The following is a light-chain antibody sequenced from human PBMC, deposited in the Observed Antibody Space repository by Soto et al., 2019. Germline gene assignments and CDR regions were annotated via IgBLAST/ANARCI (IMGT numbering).Light chain of an antibody. V-gene: IGKV3-20*01. J-gene: IGKJ1*01. Sequence: EVVLTQSPATLSLSPVERVTLSGMASQSVRNFLAWYQQKPGQAPRLLISGTSSRATGIPDRFSGSGSGTDFTLTISRLEPEDFAVYYCQQYGSSPRTFGQGTKVDIK. CDR1: QSVRNF. CDR3: QQYGSSPRT. CDR2: GTS.